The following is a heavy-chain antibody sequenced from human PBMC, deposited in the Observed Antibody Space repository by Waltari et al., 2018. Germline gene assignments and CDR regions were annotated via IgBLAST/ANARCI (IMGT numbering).Heavy chain of an antibody. CDR2: TSSRSKWYT. Sequence: QVQLQQSGPGLVKPWQTLPLPCARSGGSVSSIHAAWNSCRQSPSGGLEWLGRTSSRSKWYTDYAVSVKSRITINPDTSKNQFSLQLNSVTPEDTAVYYCVGRGENHYTSGSHSLGAFNMWGQGTMVTVSS. CDR3: VGRGENHYTSGSHSLGAFNM. J-gene: IGHJ3*02. V-gene: IGHV6-1*01. CDR1: GGSVSSIHAA. D-gene: IGHD3-10*01.